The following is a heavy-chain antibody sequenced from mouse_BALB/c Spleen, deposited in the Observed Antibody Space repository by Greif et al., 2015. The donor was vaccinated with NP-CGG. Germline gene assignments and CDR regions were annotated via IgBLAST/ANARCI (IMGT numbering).Heavy chain of an antibody. V-gene: IGHV7-3*02. Sequence: EVKLMESGGGLVQPGGSLRLSCATSGFTFTDYYMSWVRQPPGKALEWLGFIRNKANGYTTEYSASVKGRFTISRDNSQSILYLQMNTLRAEDSATYYCARDTDDYAPFAYWGQGTLVTVSA. J-gene: IGHJ3*01. CDR2: IRNKANGYTT. CDR3: ARDTDDYAPFAY. CDR1: GFTFTDYY. D-gene: IGHD2-4*01.